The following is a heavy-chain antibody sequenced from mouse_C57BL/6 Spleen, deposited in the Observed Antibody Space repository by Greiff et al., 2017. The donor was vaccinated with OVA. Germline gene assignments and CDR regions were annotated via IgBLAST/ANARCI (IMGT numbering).Heavy chain of an antibody. J-gene: IGHJ4*01. V-gene: IGHV1-20*01. D-gene: IGHD3-2*02. CDR1: GYSFTGYF. Sequence: VQLKESGPELVKPGDSVKISCKASGYSFTGYFMNWVMQSHGKSLEWIGRINPYNGDTFYNQKFKGKATLTVDKSSSTAHMELRSLTSEDSAVYYCARGGQLRPYYYAMDYWGQGTSVTVSS. CDR2: INPYNGDT. CDR3: ARGGQLRPYYYAMDY.